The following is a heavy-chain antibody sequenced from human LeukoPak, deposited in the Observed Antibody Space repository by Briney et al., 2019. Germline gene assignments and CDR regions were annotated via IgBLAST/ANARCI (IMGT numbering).Heavy chain of an antibody. V-gene: IGHV4-59*01. CDR3: ARAVVLYYDGSGYSTRFDY. CDR1: GGSISSYY. J-gene: IGHJ4*02. D-gene: IGHD3-22*01. CDR2: IYYNGST. Sequence: SETLSLTCTVSGGSISSYYWSWIRQPPGKGLEWIGYIYYNGSTNYTPSLKSRVTISLDTSKNQFSLKLRSVTAADTAMYYCARAVVLYYDGSGYSTRFDYWGQGTQVTVSS.